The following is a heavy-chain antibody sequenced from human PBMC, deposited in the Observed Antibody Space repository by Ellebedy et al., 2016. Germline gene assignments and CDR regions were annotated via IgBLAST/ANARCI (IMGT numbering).Heavy chain of an antibody. V-gene: IGHV1-69*13. D-gene: IGHD5-24*01. CDR2: IIPMFGTA. CDR1: GGTFRSRA. J-gene: IGHJ4*02. CDR3: AREEGGNGHNKWGFDY. Sequence: ASVKVSCKTSGGTFRSRAISWVRQAPGQGLEWMGGIIPMFGTANYAQNFQGRVTITADDSSTTAYMELSSLRSEDTAVYYCAREEGGNGHNKWGFDYWGQGTLATVSS.